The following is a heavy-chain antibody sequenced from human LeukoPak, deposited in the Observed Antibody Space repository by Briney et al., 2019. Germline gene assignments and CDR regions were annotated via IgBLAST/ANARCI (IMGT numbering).Heavy chain of an antibody. Sequence: SETLSLTCTVSGVSIRSSSYYWGWIRQPPGKGLEWIGSIYYSGSTYYNASLKSRGTISVDTSKNQFSLKLNSVTAADTAVYFCARQVVAVAGTGYFDYWGQGTLVTVSS. CDR2: IYYSGST. J-gene: IGHJ4*02. CDR1: GVSIRSSSYY. V-gene: IGHV4-39*01. D-gene: IGHD6-19*01. CDR3: ARQVVAVAGTGYFDY.